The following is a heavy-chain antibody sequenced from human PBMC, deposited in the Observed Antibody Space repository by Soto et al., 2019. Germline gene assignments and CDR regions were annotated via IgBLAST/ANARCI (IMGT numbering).Heavy chain of an antibody. Sequence: ASVKISCKASGYTFTGYFMHWVRQAPGQGLEWMGWINPNSGATKYAQKFQGRVTLSRDTYIRTAYMELSGLRSDDTAVYYCARGGGTILAPLPWGQGTLVTVSS. CDR1: GYTFTGYF. D-gene: IGHD3-3*01. J-gene: IGHJ5*02. V-gene: IGHV1-2*02. CDR3: ARGGGTILAPLP. CDR2: INPNSGAT.